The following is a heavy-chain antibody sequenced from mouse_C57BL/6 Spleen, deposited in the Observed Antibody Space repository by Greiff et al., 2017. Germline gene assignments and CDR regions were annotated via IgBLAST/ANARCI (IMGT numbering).Heavy chain of an antibody. CDR3: VVSYYGSSSWFAY. Sequence: EVQLVESGGGLVQPKGSLKLSCAASGFSFNTYAMNWVRQAPGKGLEWVARIRSKSNNYATYYADSVKDRFTISRDDSESMLYLQMNNLKPEYTAMYFCVVSYYGSSSWFAYWGQGTLVTVSA. CDR2: IRSKSNNYAT. D-gene: IGHD1-1*01. V-gene: IGHV10-1*01. J-gene: IGHJ3*01. CDR1: GFSFNTYA.